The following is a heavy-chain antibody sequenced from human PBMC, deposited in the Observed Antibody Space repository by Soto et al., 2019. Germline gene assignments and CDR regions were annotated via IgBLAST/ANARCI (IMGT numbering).Heavy chain of an antibody. D-gene: IGHD3-10*01. CDR2: IYPGDSDT. CDR3: ARQRFTMVRGVRPDPYYYYYYGMDV. Sequence: GESQKISCKGSGYSFTSYWSGWVRQMPGKGLEWMGIIYPGDSDTRYSPSFQGQVTISADKSISTAYLQWSSLKASDTAMYYCARQRFTMVRGVRPDPYYYYYYGMDVWGQGTTVTVSS. J-gene: IGHJ6*02. V-gene: IGHV5-51*01. CDR1: GYSFTSYW.